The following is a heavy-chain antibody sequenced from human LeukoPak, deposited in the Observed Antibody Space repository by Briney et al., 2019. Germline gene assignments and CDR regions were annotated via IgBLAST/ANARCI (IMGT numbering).Heavy chain of an antibody. CDR3: ARLAVVGDYDHFYFYMDV. CDR1: GGSISSHY. CDR2: ISYSGIT. V-gene: IGHV4-59*11. Sequence: KASETLSLTCSVSGGSISSHYWTWMRQPPGKGLEWIGYISYSGITNYNPSLKSRVSISVDTSMNQLSLKVHSVTTADTAVYYCARLAVVGDYDHFYFYMDVWGKGTTVTVSS. J-gene: IGHJ6*03. D-gene: IGHD6-19*01.